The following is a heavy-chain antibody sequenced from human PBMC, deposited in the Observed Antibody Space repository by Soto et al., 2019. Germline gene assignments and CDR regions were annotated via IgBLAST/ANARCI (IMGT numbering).Heavy chain of an antibody. Sequence: EVQLVESGVGLVQPGGSLRLSCAASGFTVSSNYMSWVSQAPGKGLEWVSVIYSGGSTYYADSVKGRFTISRDNSKNTLYLQMNSLRAEDTAVYYCASWGFGASDAFYIWGQGTMVTVSS. CDR2: IYSGGST. CDR3: ASWGFGASDAFYI. D-gene: IGHD3-10*01. J-gene: IGHJ3*02. CDR1: GFTVSSNY. V-gene: IGHV3-66*01.